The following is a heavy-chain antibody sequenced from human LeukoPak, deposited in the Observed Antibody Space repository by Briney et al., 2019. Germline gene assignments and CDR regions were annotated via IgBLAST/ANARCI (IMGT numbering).Heavy chain of an antibody. D-gene: IGHD6-13*01. J-gene: IGHJ4*02. Sequence: GGSLRLSCAASGFTFISYTMNWVRQAPGKGLEWVSSISSSSSYIYYADSVKGRFTVPRDNAKNSLYLQMNSLRAEDTAVYYCAREEQQLVYFDHWGQGTLVTVSS. V-gene: IGHV3-21*01. CDR2: ISSSSSYI. CDR3: AREEQQLVYFDH. CDR1: GFTFISYT.